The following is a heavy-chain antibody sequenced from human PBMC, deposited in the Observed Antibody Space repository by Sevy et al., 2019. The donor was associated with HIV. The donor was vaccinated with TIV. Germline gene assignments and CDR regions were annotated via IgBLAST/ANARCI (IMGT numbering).Heavy chain of an antibody. CDR1: GYTFTGDY. Sequence: ASVKVSCKASGYTFTGDYLHWVRQAPGQGLEWMGRVYPNSGGTNYAQKFQGRVTMTRDTSISTAYLELNRLTSDDTAVYYCARDGGGGTTNSGMDVWGQGTTVTVSS. CDR2: VYPNSGGT. CDR3: ARDGGGGTTNSGMDV. D-gene: IGHD1-7*01. J-gene: IGHJ6*02. V-gene: IGHV1-2*06.